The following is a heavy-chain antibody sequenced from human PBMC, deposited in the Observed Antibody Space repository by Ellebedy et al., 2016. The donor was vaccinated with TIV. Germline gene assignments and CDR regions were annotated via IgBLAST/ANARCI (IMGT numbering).Heavy chain of an antibody. CDR3: AIGPTYLYSYGSVDY. J-gene: IGHJ4*02. V-gene: IGHV3-66*01. Sequence: GESLKISCAASGFTFSSYAMSWVRQAPGKGLEWVSVIYSGGSTYYADSVKGRFTISRDNSKNTLYLQMNSLRAEDTAVYYCAIGPTYLYSYGSVDYWGQGTLVTVSS. CDR2: IYSGGST. CDR1: GFTFSSYA. D-gene: IGHD5-18*01.